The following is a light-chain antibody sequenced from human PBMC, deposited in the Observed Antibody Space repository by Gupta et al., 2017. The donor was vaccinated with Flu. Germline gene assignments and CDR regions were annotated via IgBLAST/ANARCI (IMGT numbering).Light chain of an antibody. CDR1: QSISNY. CDR2: GAS. J-gene: IGKJ1*01. Sequence: PSSLSASVGDRVTITCRASQSISNYLNWYQHKPGRAPKLLIYGASSFRSGVPSRFSGSGSGTDFTLTISSLQPEDFASYYCQQNFNTPWTFGQGTKVESK. CDR3: QQNFNTPWT. V-gene: IGKV1-39*01.